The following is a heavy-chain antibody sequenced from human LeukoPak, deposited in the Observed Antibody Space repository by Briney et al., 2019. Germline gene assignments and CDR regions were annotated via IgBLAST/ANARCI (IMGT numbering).Heavy chain of an antibody. CDR3: ALGESYSGSLGAIQH. CDR1: GGTFSSYA. J-gene: IGHJ1*01. Sequence: SVKVSCKASGGTFSSYAISWVRQAPGQGLEWMGGIIPIFGTANYAQKFQGRVTITADESTSTAYMELSSLRSEDTAVYYCALGESYSGSLGAIQHWGQGTLVTVSS. V-gene: IGHV1-69*13. D-gene: IGHD1-26*01. CDR2: IIPIFGTA.